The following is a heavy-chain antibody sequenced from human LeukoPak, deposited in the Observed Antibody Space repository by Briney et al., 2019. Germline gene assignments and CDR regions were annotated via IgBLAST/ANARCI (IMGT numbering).Heavy chain of an antibody. CDR2: TYYSGST. V-gene: IGHV4-59*01. D-gene: IGHD3-10*01. Sequence: SETLSLTCTVSGGSISSYYWSWIRQPPGKGLEWIGYTYYSGSTNYNPSLKSRVTISVDTSKNQFSLKLSSVTAADTAVYYCAREGGSGSNAFDIWGQGTMVTVSS. J-gene: IGHJ3*02. CDR1: GGSISSYY. CDR3: AREGGSGSNAFDI.